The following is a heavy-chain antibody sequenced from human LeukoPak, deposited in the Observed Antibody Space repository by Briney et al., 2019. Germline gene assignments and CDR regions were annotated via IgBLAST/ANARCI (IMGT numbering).Heavy chain of an antibody. V-gene: IGHV3-21*01. J-gene: IGHJ2*01. CDR1: GFTFSGYS. CDR2: ISSTSTYI. CDR3: ARDPLPGSWDFDL. D-gene: IGHD1-14*01. Sequence: KPGGSLRLSSAASGFTFSGYSANWVRQAPGKGLEWVSYISSTSTYIYYADSVKGRFTISRDNAKNSLFLQMNSLRAEDTAVYYCARDPLPGSWDFDLWGRGTLVTVSS.